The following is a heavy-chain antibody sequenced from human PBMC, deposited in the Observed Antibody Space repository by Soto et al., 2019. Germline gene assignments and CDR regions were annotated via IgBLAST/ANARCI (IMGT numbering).Heavy chain of an antibody. Sequence: GGSLRLSCAASGFTFSSYAMSWVRQAPGKGLEWVSAISGSGGSTYYADSVKGRFTISRDNSKNTLYLQMHSLRAGDTAVYYCAKDGYCSGGSCYHEPYYFDYWGQGTLVTVSS. CDR3: AKDGYCSGGSCYHEPYYFDY. CDR2: ISGSGGST. V-gene: IGHV3-23*01. D-gene: IGHD2-15*01. CDR1: GFTFSSYA. J-gene: IGHJ4*02.